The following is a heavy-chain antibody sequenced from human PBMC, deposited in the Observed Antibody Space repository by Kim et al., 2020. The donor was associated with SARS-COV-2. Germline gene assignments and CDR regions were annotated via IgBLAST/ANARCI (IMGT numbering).Heavy chain of an antibody. D-gene: IGHD3-22*01. CDR3: AKALSYSSVYWFDP. V-gene: IGHV3-30*02. Sequence: AVSMEGRFTISRDNSKNPLYLQMNRLQAEDTAVYYCAKALSYSSVYWFDPWGQGTLVTVSS. J-gene: IGHJ5*02.